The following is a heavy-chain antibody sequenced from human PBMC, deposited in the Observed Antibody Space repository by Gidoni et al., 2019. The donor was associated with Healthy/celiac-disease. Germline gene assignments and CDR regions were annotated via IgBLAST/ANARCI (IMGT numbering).Heavy chain of an antibody. J-gene: IGHJ4*02. V-gene: IGHV3-30*03. CDR2: ISYDGSNK. Sequence: QVQLVESGGGVVQPGRSLRLSCAASGFTFSSYGMHWVRQAPGKGLEWVAVISYDGSNKYYADSVKGRFTISRDNSKNTLYLQMNSLRAEDTAVYYCARGRWELPTFDYWGQGTLVTVSS. CDR1: GFTFSSYG. D-gene: IGHD1-26*01. CDR3: ARGRWELPTFDY.